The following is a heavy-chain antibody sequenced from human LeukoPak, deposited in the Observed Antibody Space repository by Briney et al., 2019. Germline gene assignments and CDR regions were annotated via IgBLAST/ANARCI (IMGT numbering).Heavy chain of an antibody. V-gene: IGHV3-23*01. CDR3: VKSNNLGGDY. D-gene: IGHD1/OR15-1a*01. J-gene: IGHJ4*02. Sequence: GALSLTCAISGGSISSSNWWTWVRQPPGKGLEWVSSISGSGGGTFYADSVKGRFTISRDNSKKTVYLQMQSLRVEDTAVYYCVKSNNLGGDYWGQGTLVTVSS. CDR2: ISGSGGGT. CDR1: GGSISSSN.